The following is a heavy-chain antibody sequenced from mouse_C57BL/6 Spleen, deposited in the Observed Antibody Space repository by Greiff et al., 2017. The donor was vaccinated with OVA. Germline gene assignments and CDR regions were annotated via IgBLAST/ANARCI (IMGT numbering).Heavy chain of an antibody. Sequence: EVQLQESGTVLARPGASVKMSCKTSGYTFTSYWMHWVKQRPGQGLEWIGAIYPGNSDTSYNQKFKGTAKLTAVTSASTAYMELSSLTNEDSAVEYCTRDVITTVVAPFAYWGQGTLVTVSA. D-gene: IGHD1-1*01. CDR3: TRDVITTVVAPFAY. CDR1: GYTFTSYW. J-gene: IGHJ3*01. CDR2: IYPGNSDT. V-gene: IGHV1-5*01.